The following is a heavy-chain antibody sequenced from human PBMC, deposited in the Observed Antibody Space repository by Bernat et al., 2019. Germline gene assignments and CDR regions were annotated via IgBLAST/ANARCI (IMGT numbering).Heavy chain of an antibody. CDR2: ISSSSSYI. Sequence: EVQLVESGGGLVKPGGSLRLSCAASGFTFSSYSMNWVRQAPGKGLEWVSSISSSSSYIYYADSVKGRFTISRDNAKNSLYLQMNSLRAEDTAVYYCARDTPRGRTGGVCKSYYYYYMDVWGKGTTVTVSS. J-gene: IGHJ6*03. CDR1: GFTFSSYS. CDR3: ARDTPRGRTGGVCKSYYYYYMDV. V-gene: IGHV3-21*01. D-gene: IGHD2-8*02.